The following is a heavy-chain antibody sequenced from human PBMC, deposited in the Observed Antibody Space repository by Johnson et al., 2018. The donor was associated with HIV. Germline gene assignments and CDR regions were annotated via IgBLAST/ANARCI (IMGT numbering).Heavy chain of an antibody. CDR3: ARVSSSVTTARYGAFDI. Sequence: VQLVESGGGVVQPGRSLRLSCAASGFTFSDYYMSWIRQAPGKGLEWVSYISSSGSTIYYADSVKGRFTISRDNAKNSLYLQMNSLRAEDTAVYYCARVSSSVTTARYGAFDIWGQGTMVIVSS. CDR1: GFTFSDYY. D-gene: IGHD4-17*01. CDR2: ISSSGSTI. J-gene: IGHJ3*02. V-gene: IGHV3-11*04.